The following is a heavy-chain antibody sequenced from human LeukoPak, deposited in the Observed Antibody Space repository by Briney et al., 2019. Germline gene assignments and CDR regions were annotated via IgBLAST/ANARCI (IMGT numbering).Heavy chain of an antibody. D-gene: IGHD3-3*01. V-gene: IGHV3-30*02. J-gene: IGHJ3*02. CDR3: VKDTLFSVITVGNDAFDI. CDR2: IQYDGSEM. Sequence: GGSLRLSCAASGFIFSRCGMHWVRQAPGKGLEWVAFIQYDGSEMAYADPVKGRFTISRDNSKNSLYLQMNSLRPEDTAVYYCVKDTLFSVITVGNDAFDIWGQGTLVTVSS. CDR1: GFIFSRCG.